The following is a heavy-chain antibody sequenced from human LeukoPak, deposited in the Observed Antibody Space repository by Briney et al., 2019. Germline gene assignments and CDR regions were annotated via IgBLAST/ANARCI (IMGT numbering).Heavy chain of an antibody. CDR1: GGSISNFY. J-gene: IGHJ4*02. Sequence: SETLSLTCTVSGGSISNFYWSWIRQPPGKGLEWIGYIYTSGDTNYNPSLKSRVTISGDTSKNQFSLKLTSVTAADTAVYYCARQGMETQFDYWGQGTLVTVSS. D-gene: IGHD1-1*01. CDR2: IYTSGDT. CDR3: ARQGMETQFDY. V-gene: IGHV4-4*09.